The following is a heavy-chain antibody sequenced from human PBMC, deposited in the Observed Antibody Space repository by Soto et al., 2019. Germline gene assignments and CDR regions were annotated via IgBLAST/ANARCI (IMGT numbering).Heavy chain of an antibody. CDR3: ERGLSKTISGYDILNGRYEEGSWNWFDP. V-gene: IGHV1-8*01. Sequence: QAQLVHSGAEVKKPGASVKVSCKASGYTFTSYDINWVLQATGQGLEWMVWMNPNSGNTGYAQKYQGRGNKNRNNSISTGHMELSNLRSEDTAVYYCERGLSKTISGYDILNGRYEEGSWNWFDPLGQGNLVTVSS. J-gene: IGHJ5*02. CDR1: GYTFTSYD. CDR2: MNPNSGNT. D-gene: IGHD3-9*01.